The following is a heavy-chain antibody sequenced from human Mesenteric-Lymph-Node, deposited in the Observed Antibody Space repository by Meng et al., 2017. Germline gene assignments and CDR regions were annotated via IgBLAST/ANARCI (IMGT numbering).Heavy chain of an antibody. CDR2: ISYSGTT. Sequence: SETLSLTCAVSGGPISSPTFRWGWIRQPPGKGLDWIGTISYSGTTFYRPSLKSRVTISIDTSKNQFYLKLSSVTAADTAVYYCAVRGSSSWVDYWGQGTLVTVSS. CDR3: AVRGSSSWVDY. V-gene: IGHV4-39*07. D-gene: IGHD6-13*01. J-gene: IGHJ4*02. CDR1: GGPISSPTFR.